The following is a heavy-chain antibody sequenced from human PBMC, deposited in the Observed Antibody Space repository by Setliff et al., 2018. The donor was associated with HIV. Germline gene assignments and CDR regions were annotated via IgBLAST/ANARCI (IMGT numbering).Heavy chain of an antibody. D-gene: IGHD2-15*01. CDR3: ARDRIEVVVDGPHDVFDV. Sequence: TLSLPCTVSGDSIGYYYWSWIRQPAGRGLEWMGRIHTSGSTNYNPSLTSRVTLSVDTSKNQFFLKLTSLSAADTAVYYCARDRIEVVVDGPHDVFDVWGRGTTVTVS. J-gene: IGHJ3*01. V-gene: IGHV4-4*07. CDR1: GDSIGYYY. CDR2: IHTSGST.